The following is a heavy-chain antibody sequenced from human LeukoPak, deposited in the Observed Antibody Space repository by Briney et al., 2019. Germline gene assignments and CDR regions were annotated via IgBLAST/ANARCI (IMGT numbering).Heavy chain of an antibody. D-gene: IGHD2-15*01. CDR3: ARDVSCSGGSCADY. V-gene: IGHV4-59*01. Sequence: SSETLSLTCIVSGGSISSYYWSWIRQPPGKGLEWIGYIYYSGSTNYNPSLKSRVTISVDTSKNQFSLKLSSVTAADTAVYYCARDVSCSGGSCADYWGQGTLVTVSS. CDR2: IYYSGST. CDR1: GGSISSYY. J-gene: IGHJ4*02.